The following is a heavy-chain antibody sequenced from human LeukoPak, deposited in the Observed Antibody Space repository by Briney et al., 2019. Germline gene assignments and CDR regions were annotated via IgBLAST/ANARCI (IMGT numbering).Heavy chain of an antibody. CDR2: IYTSGST. D-gene: IGHD2-2*01. Sequence: SETLSLTCTVSGGSISSYYWSWIRQPPGKGLEWIGNIYTSGSTNYNPSLKSRVTMSIDTSKNQFSLKLSSVTAADTAVYYCARTTPRENIVVVPAAILFDHDAFDIWGQGTMVTVSS. J-gene: IGHJ3*02. CDR1: GGSISSYY. CDR3: ARTTPRENIVVVPAAILFDHDAFDI. V-gene: IGHV4-4*07.